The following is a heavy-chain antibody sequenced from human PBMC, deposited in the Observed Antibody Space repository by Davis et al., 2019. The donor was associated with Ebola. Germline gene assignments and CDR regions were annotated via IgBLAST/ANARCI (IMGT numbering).Heavy chain of an antibody. CDR3: ARGSENWNYVDY. J-gene: IGHJ4*02. V-gene: IGHV3-9*01. CDR1: GFTFDDYA. Sequence: SLKISCTASGFTFDDYAMHWVRQTPGKGLEWVSGINWNSDFIAYADSVKGRFTISRDIAKNSLYLQMNSLRDEDTAVYYCARGSENWNYVDYWGQGTLVTVSS. D-gene: IGHD1-1*01. CDR2: INWNSDFI.